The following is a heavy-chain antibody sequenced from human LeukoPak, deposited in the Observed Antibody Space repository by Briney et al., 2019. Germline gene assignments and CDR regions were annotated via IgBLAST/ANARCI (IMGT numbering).Heavy chain of an antibody. D-gene: IGHD4/OR15-4a*01. V-gene: IGHV4-34*01. Sequence: SETLSLTCAVYGGSFSGYYRSWIRQPPGKGLEWIGEINHSGSTNYNPSLKSRVTISVDTSKNQFSLKLSSVTAADTAVYYCARGAGRRTMAFDIWGQGTMVTVSS. CDR2: INHSGST. CDR3: ARGAGRRTMAFDI. J-gene: IGHJ3*02. CDR1: GGSFSGYY.